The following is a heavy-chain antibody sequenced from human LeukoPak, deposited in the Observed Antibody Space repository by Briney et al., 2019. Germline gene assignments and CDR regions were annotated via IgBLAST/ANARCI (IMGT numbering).Heavy chain of an antibody. D-gene: IGHD4-17*01. J-gene: IGHJ6*03. V-gene: IGHV3-21*04. CDR1: GFTFSSYS. Sequence: GGSLRLSCAASGFTFSSYSMNWVRQAPGKGLEWVSSISTSSSYIYYADSVKGRFTISGDNAKKSLYLQMNSLRAEDTALYYCAREGTSTVTTPDYYYYYYMDVWGKGTTVTVSS. CDR3: AREGTSTVTTPDYYYYYYMDV. CDR2: ISTSSSYI.